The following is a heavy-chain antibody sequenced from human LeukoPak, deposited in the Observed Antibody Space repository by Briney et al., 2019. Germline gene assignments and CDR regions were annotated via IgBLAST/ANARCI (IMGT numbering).Heavy chain of an antibody. D-gene: IGHD3-10*02. CDR1: GGSISSSSYY. CDR2: IYYSGST. Sequence: ASETLSLTCTVSGGSISSSSYYWGWIRQPPGKGLEWIGSIYYSGSTYYNPSLKSRVTISVDTSKNQFSLKLSSVTAADTAMYYCARGVGEPLCSSWGQGTLVTVSS. J-gene: IGHJ5*02. CDR3: ARGVGEPLCSS. V-gene: IGHV4-39*01.